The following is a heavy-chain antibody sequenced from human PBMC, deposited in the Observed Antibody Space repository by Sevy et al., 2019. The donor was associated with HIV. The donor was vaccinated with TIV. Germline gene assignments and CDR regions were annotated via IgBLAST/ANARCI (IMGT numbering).Heavy chain of an antibody. CDR2: INSGSRYI. D-gene: IGHD6-13*01. CDR3: AREKEQQLVDY. Sequence: GGSLRLSCAASGFTFSTYSMNWVRQAPGKGLEWVSSINSGSRYIYYADSVKGRFTVSRDDDKNSLHLQMNSLRAEDTAVYYCAREKEQQLVDYWGQGTLVTVSS. CDR1: GFTFSTYS. V-gene: IGHV3-21*01. J-gene: IGHJ4*02.